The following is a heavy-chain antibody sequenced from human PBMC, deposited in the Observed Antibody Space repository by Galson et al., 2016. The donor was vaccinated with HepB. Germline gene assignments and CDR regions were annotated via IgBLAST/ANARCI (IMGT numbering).Heavy chain of an antibody. D-gene: IGHD5-24*01. V-gene: IGHV3-74*01. CDR3: ARDHGGYNSMDY. CDR2: IRGNGGAP. CDR1: GFTFSSYW. J-gene: IGHJ4*02. Sequence: SLRLSCAASGFTFSSYWMHWVRQAPGKGLVWVSRIRGNGGAPSYADSVRDRFTISRDNAKNTLYLQMNSLRVEDTAVYYCARDHGGYNSMDYWAQGTLVTVSS.